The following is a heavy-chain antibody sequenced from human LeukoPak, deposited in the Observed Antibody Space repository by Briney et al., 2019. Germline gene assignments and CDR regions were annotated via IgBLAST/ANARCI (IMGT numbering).Heavy chain of an antibody. Sequence: PSETLSLTCAVSGYAISSGYYWGWIQQSPGKGLEWIGNIYHSGSTYKNPSLKSRVTISLDTSKNQFSLKLSSVTAADTAMYYCARLSGAPVRHPIYHFDYWGQGTLVAVSS. CDR2: IYHSGST. CDR3: ARLSGAPVRHPIYHFDY. J-gene: IGHJ4*02. V-gene: IGHV4-38-2*01. D-gene: IGHD2-2*02. CDR1: GYAISSGYY.